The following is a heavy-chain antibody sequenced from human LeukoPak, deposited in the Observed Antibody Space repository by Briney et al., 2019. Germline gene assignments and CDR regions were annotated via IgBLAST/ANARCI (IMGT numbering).Heavy chain of an antibody. CDR1: GGSISSHY. CDR2: IYSSGNT. V-gene: IGHV4-4*07. CDR3: ARGPDFWSGSLPGLFDP. Sequence: KPSETLSLTCTVSGGSISSHYWTWIRQPAGKGLEWIGRIYSSGNTNYNPSLNSRVTMSLDTSKNQFSLNLTSVTAADTAVYYCARGPDFWSGSLPGLFDPWGQGTLVTVSS. D-gene: IGHD3-3*01. J-gene: IGHJ5*02.